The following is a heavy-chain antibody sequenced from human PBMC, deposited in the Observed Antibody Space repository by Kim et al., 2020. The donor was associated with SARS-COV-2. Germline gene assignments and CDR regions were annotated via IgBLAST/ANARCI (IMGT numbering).Heavy chain of an antibody. V-gene: IGHV3-23*01. CDR2: ISGSGGST. D-gene: IGHD3-22*01. J-gene: IGHJ4*02. CDR1: GFTFSSYA. CDR3: AKGYYYDSSGYSDYFDY. Sequence: GGSLRLSCAASGFTFSSYAMSWVRQAPGKGLEWVSAISGSGGSTYYADSVKGRFTISRDNSKNTLNLQMNSLRAEDTAVYYCAKGYYYDSSGYSDYFDYWGQGTLVTVSS.